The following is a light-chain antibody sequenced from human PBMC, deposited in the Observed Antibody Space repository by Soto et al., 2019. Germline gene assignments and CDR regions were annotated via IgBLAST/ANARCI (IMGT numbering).Light chain of an antibody. CDR3: QQFGSSLT. CDR1: PSVSSVY. V-gene: IGKV3D-20*01. J-gene: IGKJ4*01. CDR2: DVS. Sequence: EIVLTQSPATLSLSPGERATLSCGASPSVSSVYLAWYQQKPGLAPRLLMYDVSNRATGTPDRFSGGGSGTDFTLTINRLEPEDFAVYYYQQFGSSLTVGGGTNVDSK.